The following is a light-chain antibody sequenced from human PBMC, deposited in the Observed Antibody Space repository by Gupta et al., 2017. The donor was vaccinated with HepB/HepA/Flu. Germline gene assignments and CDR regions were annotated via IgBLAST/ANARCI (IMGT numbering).Light chain of an antibody. V-gene: IGKV4-1*01. CDR2: WAS. J-gene: IGKJ4*01. CDR3: QQYYSPPIT. Sequence: DIVMTQSPDSLAVSLGDRATINCKSSQSLLESYNNKNYLTWYQQKPGQPPKLLMYWASTRESGVPDRFSGSGSGTDFTLTISSLQAEDVAVYYCQQYYSPPITFGGGTKVEIK. CDR1: QSLLESYNNKNY.